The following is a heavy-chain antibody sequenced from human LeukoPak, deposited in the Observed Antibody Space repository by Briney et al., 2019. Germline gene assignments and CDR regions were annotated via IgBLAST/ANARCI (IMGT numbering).Heavy chain of an antibody. CDR3: ASANIAAAEGIDY. CDR1: GGSISSGGYY. J-gene: IGHJ4*02. CDR2: IYHSGST. V-gene: IGHV4-30-2*01. D-gene: IGHD6-13*01. Sequence: PSQTLSLTCTVSGGSISSGGYYWSWIPHPPGEGLEWIGYIYHSGSTYYNPSLKSRVTISVDRSKNQFSLKLSSVTAADTAVYYCASANIAAAEGIDYWGQGTLVTVSS.